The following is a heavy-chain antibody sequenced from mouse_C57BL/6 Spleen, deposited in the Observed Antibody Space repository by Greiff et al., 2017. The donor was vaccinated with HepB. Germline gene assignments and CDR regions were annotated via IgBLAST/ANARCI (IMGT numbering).Heavy chain of an antibody. CDR1: GFTFSDYG. Sequence: EVHLVESGGGLVEPGGSLKLSCAASGFTFSDYGMHWVRQAPEKGLEWVAYISSGSSTIYYADTVKGRFTISRDNAKNTLFLQMTSLRSEDTAMYYCARGLLRSYYFDYWGQGTTLTVSS. D-gene: IGHD1-1*01. V-gene: IGHV5-17*01. CDR2: ISSGSSTI. J-gene: IGHJ2*01. CDR3: ARGLLRSYYFDY.